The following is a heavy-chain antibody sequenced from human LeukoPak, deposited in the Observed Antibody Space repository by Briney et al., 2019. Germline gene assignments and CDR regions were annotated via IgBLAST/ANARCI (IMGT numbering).Heavy chain of an antibody. Sequence: ESLKISCKGSGYSFTSYWISWARQMPGKGLEWMGRIDPSDSYTNYSPSFQGHVTISADKSISTAYLQWSSLKASDTAMYYCARLGYSSPGIAAAGTVGPYNWFDPWGQGTLVTVSS. V-gene: IGHV5-10-1*01. J-gene: IGHJ5*02. CDR1: GYSFTSYW. D-gene: IGHD6-13*01. CDR2: IDPSDSYT. CDR3: ARLGYSSPGIAAAGTVGPYNWFDP.